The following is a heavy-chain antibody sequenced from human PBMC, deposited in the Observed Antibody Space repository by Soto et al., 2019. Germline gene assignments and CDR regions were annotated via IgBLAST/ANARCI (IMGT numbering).Heavy chain of an antibody. CDR3: ARAYFLESSHIDY. J-gene: IGHJ4*02. CDR2: IYYSGST. CDR1: GGSVSSGSYY. Sequence: SETLSLTCTVSGGSVSSGSYYWSWIRQPPGKGLEWIGYIYYSGSTNYNPSLKSRVTISVDTSKNQFSLKLSSVTAADTAVYYCARAYFLESSHIDYWGQGTLVTVSS. V-gene: IGHV4-61*01. D-gene: IGHD3-22*01.